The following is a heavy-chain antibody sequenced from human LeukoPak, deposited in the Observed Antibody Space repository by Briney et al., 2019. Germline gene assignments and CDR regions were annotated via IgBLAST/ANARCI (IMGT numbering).Heavy chain of an antibody. CDR1: GYTFLSYG. CDR3: ARDRCHWGSCVWGAFDI. CDR2: ISAYNGNT. V-gene: IGHV1-18*01. J-gene: IGHJ3*02. D-gene: IGHD7-27*01. Sequence: ASVKVSCKASGYTFLSYGISWVRQAPGQGLEWMGWISAYNGNTNYAQKFQGRVTMTTETSTSTGYMELRSLRSDDTAVYYCARDRCHWGSCVWGAFDIWGQGTMVTVSS.